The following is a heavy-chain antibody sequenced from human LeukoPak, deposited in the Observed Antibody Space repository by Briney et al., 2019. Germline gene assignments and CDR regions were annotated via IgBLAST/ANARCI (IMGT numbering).Heavy chain of an antibody. CDR3: ARAGPDSSGYYRFDY. V-gene: IGHV4-39*07. J-gene: IGHJ4*02. Sequence: SETLSLTCTVPGDPISSSSYYWGWIRQPPGKGLEWIGSIYYSGSTYYNPYLKSRVTISVDTSKSQFSLKLSSVTAADTAVYYCARAGPDSSGYYRFDYWGQGTLVTVSS. D-gene: IGHD3-22*01. CDR1: GDPISSSSYY. CDR2: IYYSGST.